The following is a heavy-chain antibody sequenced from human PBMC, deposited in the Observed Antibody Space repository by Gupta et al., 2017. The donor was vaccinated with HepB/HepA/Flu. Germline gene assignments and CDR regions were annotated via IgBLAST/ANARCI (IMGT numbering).Heavy chain of an antibody. V-gene: IGHV1-2*04. Sequence: QVQLVQSGAEVTHPGAYVQVPCKASGYSFTGQHIPWVRQAPGQGLEWMGWINPNSGGTNYAQKFQDWVTMSRDTSISTAYMELRGLKANDTAIYYWARGGGIALEFDYWGQGTLVTVSS. D-gene: IGHD6-13*01. CDR3: ARGGGIALEFDY. J-gene: IGHJ4*02. CDR2: INPNSGGT. CDR1: GYSFTGQH.